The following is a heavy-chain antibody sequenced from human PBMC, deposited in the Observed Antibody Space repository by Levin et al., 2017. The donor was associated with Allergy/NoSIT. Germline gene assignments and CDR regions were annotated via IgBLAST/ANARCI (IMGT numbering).Heavy chain of an antibody. CDR2: IIPIFGTA. CDR1: GGTFSSYA. Sequence: PKASVKVSCKASGGTFSSYAISWVRQAPGQGLEWMGGIIPIFGTANYAQKFQGRVTITADESTSTAYMELSSLRSEDTAVYYCAREGMDSKVGDSGILNGYGMDVWGQGTTVTVSS. J-gene: IGHJ6*02. D-gene: IGHD3-10*01. CDR3: AREGMDSKVGDSGILNGYGMDV. V-gene: IGHV1-69*13.